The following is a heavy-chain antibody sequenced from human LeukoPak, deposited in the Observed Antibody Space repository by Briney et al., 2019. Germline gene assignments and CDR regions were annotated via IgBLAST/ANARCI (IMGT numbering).Heavy chain of an antibody. D-gene: IGHD4-17*01. V-gene: IGHV4-61*09. CDR3: ARCMSELDYGDYAYYYHMDV. CDR1: GDSLTSGSRY. CDR2: FYSSTRT. J-gene: IGHJ6*04. Sequence: SETLSLTCTVSGDSLTSGSRYWSWIRQPAGKGLEWIGHFYSSTRTTYNPSLESRVTISGDTAKNQFSLKLDSVTAADTAVYFCARCMSELDYGDYAYYYHMDVWGKGTTVTVSS.